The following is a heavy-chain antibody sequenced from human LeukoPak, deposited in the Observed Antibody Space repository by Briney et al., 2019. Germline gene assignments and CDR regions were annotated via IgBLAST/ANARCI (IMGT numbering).Heavy chain of an antibody. CDR1: GGTFSSYA. V-gene: IGHV1-69*05. J-gene: IGHJ4*02. CDR2: IIPIFGTA. Sequence: SVKVSCKASGGTFSSYAISWVRQAPGQGLERMGRIIPIFGTANYAQKFQGRVTITTDESTSTAYMELSSLRSEDTAVYYCTRDLTYCGGDCYSDYWGQGTLVTVSS. CDR3: TRDLTYCGGDCYSDY. D-gene: IGHD2-21*02.